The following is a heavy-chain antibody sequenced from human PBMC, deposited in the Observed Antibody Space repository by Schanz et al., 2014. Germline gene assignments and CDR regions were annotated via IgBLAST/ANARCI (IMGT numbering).Heavy chain of an antibody. CDR3: ARVHIATYHYNSPGAFDI. D-gene: IGHD3-10*01. V-gene: IGHV1-2*02. Sequence: QVQLVQSGAEVKKPGASVKVSCEASGYTFTSYYIHWFRQAPGQGLELMGWINAHTGNTQYAQKFQDRVNMTRDTVTTTVHLELTRLRTDDTAIYYCARVHIATYHYNSPGAFDIWGQGTRVTVSS. J-gene: IGHJ3*02. CDR1: GYTFTSYY. CDR2: INAHTGNT.